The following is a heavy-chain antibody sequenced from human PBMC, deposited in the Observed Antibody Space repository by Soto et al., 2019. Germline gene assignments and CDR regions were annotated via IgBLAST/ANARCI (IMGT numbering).Heavy chain of an antibody. Sequence: SETLSLTCAVYGGSFSGYYWSWIRQPPGKGLEWIGEINHSGSTNYNPSPKSRVTISVDTSKNQFSLKLSSVTAADTAVYYCARVAVADYFDYWGQGTQVTVSS. V-gene: IGHV4-34*01. CDR3: ARVAVADYFDY. J-gene: IGHJ4*02. CDR1: GGSFSGYY. CDR2: INHSGST. D-gene: IGHD6-19*01.